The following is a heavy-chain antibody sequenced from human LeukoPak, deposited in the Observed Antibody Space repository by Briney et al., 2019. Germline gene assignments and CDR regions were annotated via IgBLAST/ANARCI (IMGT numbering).Heavy chain of an antibody. CDR2: IYHSGST. J-gene: IGHJ6*02. CDR3: ARGSAVAGTYGMDV. V-gene: IGHV4-4*02. CDR1: GGSISSSNW. D-gene: IGHD6-19*01. Sequence: SETPSLTCAVSGGSISSSNWWSWVRQPPGKGLEWIGEIYHSGSTNYNPSLKSRVTISVDKSKNQFSLKVNSVTAADTAVYYCARGSAVAGTYGMDVWGQGTTVTVSS.